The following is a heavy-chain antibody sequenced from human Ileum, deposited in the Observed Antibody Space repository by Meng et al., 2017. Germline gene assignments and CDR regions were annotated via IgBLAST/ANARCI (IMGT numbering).Heavy chain of an antibody. D-gene: IGHD6-19*01. J-gene: IGHJ5*02. V-gene: IGHV5-51*01. CDR3: ARFSGPTFMANWFDP. CDR2: IFPDDSRT. CDR1: GYSFAGYW. Sequence: GESLKISWKGSGYSFAGYWIGWVRQMPGKGLEWMGIIFPDDSRTKYNPSFEGQVTMSADKYINTAYLQWSDLKASDTAMYYCARFSGPTFMANWFDPWGQGTLVTVSS.